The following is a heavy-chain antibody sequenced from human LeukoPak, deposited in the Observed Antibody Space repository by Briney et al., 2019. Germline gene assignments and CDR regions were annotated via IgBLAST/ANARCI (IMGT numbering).Heavy chain of an antibody. Sequence: ASVRVSCKTSGYTFTGYYLHWVRQAPGQGLEWMGRIDPDSGGTHYAQKFQVRVTVTRDTSITTVYMELSGLTTDDTAVYYCARVPGPYTTSRFDYWGQGTLVTVSS. V-gene: IGHV1-2*02. CDR2: IDPDSGGT. J-gene: IGHJ4*02. D-gene: IGHD2-2*02. CDR3: ARVPGPYTTSRFDY. CDR1: GYTFTGYY.